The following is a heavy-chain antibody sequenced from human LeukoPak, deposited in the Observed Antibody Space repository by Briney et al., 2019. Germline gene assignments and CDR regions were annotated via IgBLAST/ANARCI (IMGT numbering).Heavy chain of an antibody. CDR1: EFTFSSYA. V-gene: IGHV3-30*01. CDR3: ARYIQVLGLDY. D-gene: IGHD2/OR15-2a*01. Sequence: GGSLRLSCAASEFTFSSYAMQWVRQAPGKGLEWVAVISYDGSNKYYADSVKGRFTISRDNSKNTLYLQMNSLRAEDTAVYYCARYIQVLGLDYWGQGTLVTVSS. J-gene: IGHJ4*02. CDR2: ISYDGSNK.